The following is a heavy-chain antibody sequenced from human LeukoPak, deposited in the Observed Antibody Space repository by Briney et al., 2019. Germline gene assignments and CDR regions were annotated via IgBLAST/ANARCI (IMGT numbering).Heavy chain of an antibody. CDR3: VRASVVELPPDY. CDR1: GGSFSGYY. J-gene: IGHJ4*02. CDR2: INHSGST. V-gene: IGHV4-34*01. Sequence: SETLSLTCAVYGGSFSGYYWSWIRQPPGKGLEWIGEINHSGSTNYNPSLKSRVTISVDTSKNQFSLKLSSVTAADTAVYYCVRASVVELPPDYWGQGTLVTVSS. D-gene: IGHD1-7*01.